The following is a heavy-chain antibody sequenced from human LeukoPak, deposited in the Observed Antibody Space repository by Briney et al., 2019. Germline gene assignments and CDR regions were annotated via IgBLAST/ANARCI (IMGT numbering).Heavy chain of an antibody. CDR1: GYTFTGYY. CDR2: INPSGGST. J-gene: IGHJ6*03. Sequence: GASVKVSCKASGYTFTGYYMHWVRQAPGQGLEWMGWINPSGGSTSYAQKFQGRVTMTRDMSTSTVYMELSSLRSEDTAVYYCARTLGKEYYYYMDVWGKGTTVTVSS. CDR3: ARTLGKEYYYYMDV. V-gene: IGHV1-46*01.